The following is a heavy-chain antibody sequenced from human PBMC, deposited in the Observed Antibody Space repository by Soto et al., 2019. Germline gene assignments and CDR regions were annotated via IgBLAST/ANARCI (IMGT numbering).Heavy chain of an antibody. Sequence: ESGGGVVQPGGSLRLSCAASGFTFISYSMHWVRQAPGKGLEWVAVISYDGHNEYYVDSVKGRFTISRDNSKNTVSLQMNSLRAEDTAVYFCAKDRTGVAARRRSYQYSGMDVWGQGTTVTVSS. CDR1: GFTFISYS. CDR2: ISYDGHNE. CDR3: AKDRTGVAARRRSYQYSGMDV. D-gene: IGHD6-6*01. V-gene: IGHV3-30*18. J-gene: IGHJ6*02.